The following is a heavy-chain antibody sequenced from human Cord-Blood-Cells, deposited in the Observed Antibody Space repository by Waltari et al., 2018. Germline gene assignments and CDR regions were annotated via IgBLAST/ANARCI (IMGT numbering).Heavy chain of an antibody. CDR2: ISSSSSYI. Sequence: EVQLVESGGGLVKPGGSLRFSCAASGFTFSSYSMNWVRQAPGKGLEWVSSISSSSSYIDYADSVKGRFTISRDNAKNSLYLQMNSLRAEDTTVYYCARFQPDDAFDIWGQGTMVTVSS. CDR1: GFTFSSYS. V-gene: IGHV3-21*01. J-gene: IGHJ3*02. CDR3: ARFQPDDAFDI.